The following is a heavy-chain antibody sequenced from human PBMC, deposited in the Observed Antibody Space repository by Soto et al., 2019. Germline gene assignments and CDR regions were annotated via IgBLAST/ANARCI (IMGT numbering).Heavy chain of an antibody. V-gene: IGHV4-31*01. J-gene: IGHJ6*02. Sequence: QVQLQESGPGLVKPSQTLSLTCTVSGGSISSGDYYWTWIRQHPGKGLEWIGYIYYSGSTYYNPSLKSPVTISVDTSKNQFSLKLSSVTAADTAVYYCARLAADGYSYYYGMDVWGQGTTVTVSS. CDR3: ARLAADGYSYYYGMDV. CDR2: IYYSGST. CDR1: GGSISSGDYY. D-gene: IGHD2-15*01.